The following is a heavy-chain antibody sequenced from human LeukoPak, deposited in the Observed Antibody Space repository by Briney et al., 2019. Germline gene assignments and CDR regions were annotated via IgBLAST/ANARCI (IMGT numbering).Heavy chain of an antibody. CDR2: IYTSGSN. Sequence: PSETLSLTCTVSGGSISSNYWSWIRQPAAPGLEWIGRIYTSGSNNYNPSLKGRVTMSVDTSKNQFSLKLSSVTAADTAVYYCARARGYSRSSPFDPWGQGTLVTVSS. CDR3: ARARGYSRSSPFDP. V-gene: IGHV4-4*07. CDR1: GGSISSNY. D-gene: IGHD6-13*01. J-gene: IGHJ5*02.